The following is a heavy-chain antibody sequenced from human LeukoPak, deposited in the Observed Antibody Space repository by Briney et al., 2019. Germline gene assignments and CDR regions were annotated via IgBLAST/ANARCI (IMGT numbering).Heavy chain of an antibody. V-gene: IGHV3-23*01. CDR3: AREGIVGVITD. CDR2: ITRSGGNT. CDR1: GFSFSSYA. D-gene: IGHD1-26*01. Sequence: PGGSLGLSCTASGFSFSSYAMSWVRQAPGKGLEWVSAITRSGGNTYFTDSMKGRFTISRDTSKKTLYLQMSSLRAEDTAIYYCAREGIVGVITDWGQGTLVTVSS. J-gene: IGHJ4*02.